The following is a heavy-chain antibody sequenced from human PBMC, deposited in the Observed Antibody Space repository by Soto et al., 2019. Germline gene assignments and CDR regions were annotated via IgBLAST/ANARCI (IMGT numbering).Heavy chain of an antibody. CDR1: GYTFTSYY. CDR2: IIPSVGRA. D-gene: IGHD5-12*01. CDR3: SIVATTKVEYYFDY. V-gene: IGHV1-46*03. J-gene: IGHJ4*02. Sequence: ASVKVSCKASGYTFTSYYMHWVRQAPGQGLEWMGMIIPSVGRANYAQKFQGRVTITADASTSTAYMELSSLRSEDTAVYYCSIVATTKVEYYFDYWGQGTLVTVSS.